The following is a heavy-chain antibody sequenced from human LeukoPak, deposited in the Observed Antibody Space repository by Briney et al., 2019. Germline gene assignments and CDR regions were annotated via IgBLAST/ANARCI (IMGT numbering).Heavy chain of an antibody. CDR3: AREDYCSGGSCHSGYFQH. J-gene: IGHJ1*01. D-gene: IGHD2-15*01. CDR2: IYYSGTT. CDR1: GGSISSYY. Sequence: PSETLSLTCTVSGGSISSYYWSWIRQPPGKGLEWIGYIYYSGTTNYNPSLKSRVTISVDTSKNQFSLKLSSVTAADTAVYYCAREDYCSGGSCHSGYFQHWGQGTLVTVSS. V-gene: IGHV4-59*01.